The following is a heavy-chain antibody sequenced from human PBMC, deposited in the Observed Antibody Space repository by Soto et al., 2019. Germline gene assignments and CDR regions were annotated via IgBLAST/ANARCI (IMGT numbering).Heavy chain of an antibody. CDR2: VNPNSGNT. Sequence: QVQLVQSGAEVKKPGASVKVSCKASGYAFTSFDINWVRQAPGQGLEWMGWVNPNSGNTGYAQKFQGRVTMTRDNSITTAYMELTSLTSEDTAVYYCAREPVGKDYLDDWGKGTTVTVSS. J-gene: IGHJ6*03. V-gene: IGHV1-8*01. D-gene: IGHD1-26*01. CDR1: GYAFTSFD. CDR3: AREPVGKDYLDD.